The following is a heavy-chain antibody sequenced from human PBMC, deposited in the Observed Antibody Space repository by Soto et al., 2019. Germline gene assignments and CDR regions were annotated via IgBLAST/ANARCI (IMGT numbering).Heavy chain of an antibody. CDR3: ARDSRSYYDIVTGYPPKFDY. D-gene: IGHD3-9*01. J-gene: IGHJ4*02. V-gene: IGHV1-2*04. Sequence: GASVKVSCKASGYTFTGYYMHWVRQAPGQGLEWMGWINPNSGGTNYAQKFQGWVTMTRDTSISTAYMELSRLRSDDTAVYYCARDSRSYYDIVTGYPPKFDYWGQGTLVTVSS. CDR1: GYTFTGYY. CDR2: INPNSGGT.